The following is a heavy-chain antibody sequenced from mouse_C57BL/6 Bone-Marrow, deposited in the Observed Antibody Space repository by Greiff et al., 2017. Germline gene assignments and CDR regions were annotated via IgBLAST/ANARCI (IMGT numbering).Heavy chain of an antibody. CDR2: IYPGSGNT. D-gene: IGHD1-2*01. J-gene: IGHJ1*03. Sequence: QVQLQQSGAELVRPGASVKLSCKASGYTFTDYYINWVKQRPGQGLEWIARIYPGSGNTYYNEKFKGKATLTAEKSSSTAYMQLSSLTSEDSAVYVGARKGVLRRWYFDVWGTGTTVTVSS. CDR1: GYTFTDYY. V-gene: IGHV1-76*01. CDR3: ARKGVLRRWYFDV.